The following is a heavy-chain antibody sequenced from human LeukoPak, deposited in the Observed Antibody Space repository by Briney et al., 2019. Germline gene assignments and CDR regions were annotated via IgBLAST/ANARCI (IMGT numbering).Heavy chain of an antibody. V-gene: IGHV4-34*01. CDR1: GVSFSGYY. D-gene: IGHD2-2*01. CDR3: ARGERAGYCSSTSCDQYNWFDP. Sequence: SETLSLTCAVYGVSFSGYYWSWIRQPPGKGLEWIGEINHSGSTNYNPSLKSRVTISVDTSKNQFSLKLSSVTAADTAVYYCARGERAGYCSSTSCDQYNWFDPWGQGTLVTVSS. CDR2: INHSGST. J-gene: IGHJ5*02.